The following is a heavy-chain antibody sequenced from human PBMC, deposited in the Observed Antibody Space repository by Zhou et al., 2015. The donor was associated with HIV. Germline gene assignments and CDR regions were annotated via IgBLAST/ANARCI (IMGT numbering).Heavy chain of an antibody. V-gene: IGHV1-2*02. D-gene: IGHD2-15*01. CDR1: GYTFTGYY. J-gene: IGHJ2*01. Sequence: QVQLVQSGAEVKKPGASVKVSCKASGYTFTGYYMHWVRQAPGQGLEWMGWINPNSGGTNYAQKFQGRVTMTRDTSISTAYMELSRLRSDDTAVYYCARGYCSGGSCYKYFDLWGRGTLVTVSS. CDR3: ARGYCSGGSCYKYFDL. CDR2: INPNSGGT.